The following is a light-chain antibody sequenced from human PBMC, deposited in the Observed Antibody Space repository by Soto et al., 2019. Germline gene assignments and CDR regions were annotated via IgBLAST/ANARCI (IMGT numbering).Light chain of an antibody. Sequence: EIGLTQSPATLTLSPGDRATLSCRASQSVSRYLAGYQQKPGQAPRLLIHDTSTRATRVPDTFSGSGSGTEFTLTISSIEPEDSAMYYCQQRFSWPPTFGGGTHVEIK. CDR2: DTS. CDR1: QSVSRY. CDR3: QQRFSWPPT. V-gene: IGKV3-11*01. J-gene: IGKJ4*02.